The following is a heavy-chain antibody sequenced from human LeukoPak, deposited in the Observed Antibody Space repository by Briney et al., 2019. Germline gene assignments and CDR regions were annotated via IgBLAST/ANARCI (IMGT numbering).Heavy chain of an antibody. Sequence: GASVKVSCKASGYTFTSYDINWVRQATGQGLEWMGWMNPNSGNTGYAQKFQGRVTMTRNTYISTAYMELSSLRSEDTAVYYCARGHYGSGSYYSWFDPGGQGTLVTVSS. V-gene: IGHV1-8*01. J-gene: IGHJ5*02. CDR3: ARGHYGSGSYYSWFDP. CDR2: MNPNSGNT. D-gene: IGHD3-10*01. CDR1: GYTFTSYD.